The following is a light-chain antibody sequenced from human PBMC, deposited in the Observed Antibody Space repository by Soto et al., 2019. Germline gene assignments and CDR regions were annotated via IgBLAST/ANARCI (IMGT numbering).Light chain of an antibody. CDR2: GAS. CDR3: QQYRSWPRT. V-gene: IGKV3-15*01. Sequence: EIVLTQSPATLSVSPGERVTLSRRASQSVDISLAWYQQKPGQAPRLLIYGASTRATDMPGTFSGRGSGTEFTLTISSLRPEDFGVYYCQQYRSWPRTFGQGTKVDI. J-gene: IGKJ1*01. CDR1: QSVDIS.